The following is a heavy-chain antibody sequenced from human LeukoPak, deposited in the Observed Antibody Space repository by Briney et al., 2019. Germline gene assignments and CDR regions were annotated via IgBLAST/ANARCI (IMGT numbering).Heavy chain of an antibody. Sequence: GGSLTLSCAASGFTFSHYWKHWVRQPPGKELVWVSRINTDGSTTDYADSVKGRFTISRDNAKNTLYLQMNSLRVEDTAVYYCVRLLDLDFWGQGTLVTVSS. CDR3: VRLLDLDF. CDR2: INTDGSTT. J-gene: IGHJ4*02. V-gene: IGHV3-74*01. CDR1: GFTFSHYW. D-gene: IGHD3-3*01.